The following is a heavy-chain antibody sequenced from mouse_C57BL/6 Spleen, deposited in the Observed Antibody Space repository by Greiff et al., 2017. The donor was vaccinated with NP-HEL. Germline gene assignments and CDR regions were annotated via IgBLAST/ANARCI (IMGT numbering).Heavy chain of an antibody. D-gene: IGHD1-1*01. J-gene: IGHJ1*03. CDR1: GYAFSSYW. V-gene: IGHV1-80*01. Sequence: QVQLQQSGAELVKPGASVKISCKASGYAFSSYWMNWVKQRPGKGLEWIGQIYPGDGDTNYNGKFKGKATLTADKSSSTAYMQLSSLTSEDSAVDFCAREGGSSPWYFDVWGTGTTVTVSS. CDR2: IYPGDGDT. CDR3: AREGGSSPWYFDV.